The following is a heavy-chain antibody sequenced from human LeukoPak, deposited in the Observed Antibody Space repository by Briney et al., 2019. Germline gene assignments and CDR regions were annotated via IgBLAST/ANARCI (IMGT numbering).Heavy chain of an antibody. D-gene: IGHD5-12*01. CDR1: GYTFTGLY. CDR2: INPDSGAT. Sequence: GASVKVSCKASGYTFTGLYMHWVRQAPGQGLEWTGWINPDSGATDYAQKFQGRVTMTRDTSITTAYMELSRLTSDDTAVYYCAREGSSAINTNWFDPWGQGTLVAVSS. J-gene: IGHJ5*02. V-gene: IGHV1-2*02. CDR3: AREGSSAINTNWFDP.